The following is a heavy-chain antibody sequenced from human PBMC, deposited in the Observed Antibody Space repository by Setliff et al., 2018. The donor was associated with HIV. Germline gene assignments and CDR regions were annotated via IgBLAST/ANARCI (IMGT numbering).Heavy chain of an antibody. J-gene: IGHJ6*03. Sequence: SETLSLTCTVSGDSIRGYYWSWIRQPPGKGLEWMGYVFYTGFAAYNPSLKSRLTISVDTSKSQFSLRLTSVTAADTAVYYCARGRKRDGYNFYYYYMDVWDKGTTVTV. V-gene: IGHV4-59*08. CDR2: VFYTGFA. D-gene: IGHD5-12*01. CDR1: GDSIRGYY. CDR3: ARGRKRDGYNFYYYYMDV.